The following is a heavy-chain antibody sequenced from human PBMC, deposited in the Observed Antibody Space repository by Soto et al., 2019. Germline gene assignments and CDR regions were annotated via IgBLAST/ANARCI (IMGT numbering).Heavy chain of an antibody. D-gene: IGHD1-1*01. J-gene: IGHJ6*02. CDR1: SGTISSRSHY. CDR2: IDDSGST. Sequence: SETLSLTCTVSSGTISSRSHYWAWIRQPPGKGLEWIGVIDDSGSTHYSESLKSRVTISVDTSKTQFSLKVSSVTATDTAVYYCARQGRNTRIVLIKHYATDFWGQGTAVTVSS. V-gene: IGHV4-39*01. CDR3: ARQGRNTRIVLIKHYATDF.